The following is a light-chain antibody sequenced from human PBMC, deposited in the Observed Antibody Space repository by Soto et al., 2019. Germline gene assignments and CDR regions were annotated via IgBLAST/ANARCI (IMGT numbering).Light chain of an antibody. J-gene: IGKJ1*01. CDR3: QQYNSYSP. CDR1: QSISSY. Sequence: IQMTQSPSTLSASVGDRVTVTCRASQSISSYLNWYQQKPGKAPKLLIYDASSLESGVPSRFSGSGSGTEFTLTISSLQPDDFATYYCQQYNSYSPFGQGTKVDIK. V-gene: IGKV1-5*01. CDR2: DAS.